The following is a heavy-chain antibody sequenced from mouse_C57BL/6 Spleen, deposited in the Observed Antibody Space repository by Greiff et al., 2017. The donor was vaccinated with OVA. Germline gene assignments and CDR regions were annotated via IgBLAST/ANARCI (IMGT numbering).Heavy chain of an antibody. V-gene: IGHV5-16*01. CDR2: INYDGSST. CDR3: AREGGDYDGYYFDY. D-gene: IGHD2-4*01. CDR1: GFTFSDYY. J-gene: IGHJ2*01. Sequence: EVKLVESEGGLVQPGSSMKLSCTASGFTFSDYYMAWVRQVPEKGLEWVANINYDGSSTYYLDSLKSRFIISRDNAKNILYLQMSSLKSEDTATYYGAREGGDYDGYYFDYWGQGTTLTVSS.